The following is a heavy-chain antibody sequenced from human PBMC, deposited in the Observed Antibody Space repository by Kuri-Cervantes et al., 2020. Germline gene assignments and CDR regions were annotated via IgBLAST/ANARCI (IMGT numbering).Heavy chain of an antibody. CDR1: GFTFSSYW. V-gene: IGHV3-23*01. J-gene: IGHJ4*02. D-gene: IGHD3-9*01. Sequence: GESLKISCAASGFTFSSYWMGWVRQAPGKGLEWVSAISGSGGSTYYADSVKGRFTISRDNSKNTLYLQMNSLRAEDTAVYYCAKGVTPGLRYFDWLSDYWGQGTLVTVSS. CDR3: AKGVTPGLRYFDWLSDY. CDR2: ISGSGGST.